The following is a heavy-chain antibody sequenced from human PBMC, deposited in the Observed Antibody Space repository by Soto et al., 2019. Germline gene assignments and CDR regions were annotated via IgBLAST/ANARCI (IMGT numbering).Heavy chain of an antibody. J-gene: IGHJ5*02. Sequence: PSETLSLTCAVYGGSFSGHYWSWIRQPPGKGLEWIGEINDSGSTNYNPSLTSRVTISVDTSKNQFSMNLSSVTAADTALYYCARGLSFVVVPTAIRWFAPWGQRTLVTVCS. CDR3: ARGLSFVVVPTAIRWFAP. V-gene: IGHV4-34*01. CDR2: INDSGST. CDR1: GGSFSGHY. D-gene: IGHD2-2*01.